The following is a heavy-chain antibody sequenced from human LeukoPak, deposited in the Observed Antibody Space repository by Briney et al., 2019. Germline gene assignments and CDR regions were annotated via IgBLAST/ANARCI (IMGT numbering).Heavy chain of an antibody. CDR1: GGSISSGGYY. Sequence: SQTLSLTCTVSGGSISSGGYYWSWIRQHPGKGLEWIGHIYYTGSTHYNPPLKGRVTMSVDTSENQFSLKLSSVTAADTAMYYCARGSGLNWGQGTLVTVSS. V-gene: IGHV4-31*03. J-gene: IGHJ4*02. CDR2: IYYTGST. CDR3: ARGSGLN.